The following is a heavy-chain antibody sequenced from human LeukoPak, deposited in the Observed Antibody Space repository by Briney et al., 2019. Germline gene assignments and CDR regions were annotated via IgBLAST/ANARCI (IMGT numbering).Heavy chain of an antibody. CDR3: ARDYGDYSFDY. D-gene: IGHD4-17*01. J-gene: IGHJ4*02. CDR1: GGSISSYY. Sequence: SETLSLTCTVSGGSISSYYWSWIRQPPGKGLEWIGFIYDSGSTNYNPSLKSRVTISVDTSKNQFSLKLRSVTAADTAVYYCARDYGDYSFDYWGQGTLVTVSS. CDR2: IYDSGST. V-gene: IGHV4-59*01.